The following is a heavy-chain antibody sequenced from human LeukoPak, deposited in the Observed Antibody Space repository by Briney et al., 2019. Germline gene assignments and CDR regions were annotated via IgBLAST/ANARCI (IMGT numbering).Heavy chain of an antibody. V-gene: IGHV3-23*01. D-gene: IGHD6-13*01. J-gene: IGHJ4*02. CDR1: GFDFSSFS. Sequence: GGSLRLSCAASGFDFSSFSMSWVRQAPGKGLEWVSYISSSSSTIYYADSVKGRFIISRGNSKNTLYLQMNSLSAEDTAVYYCAKHSSSWHYFDYWGQGTLVTVPS. CDR2: ISSSSSTI. CDR3: AKHSSSWHYFDY.